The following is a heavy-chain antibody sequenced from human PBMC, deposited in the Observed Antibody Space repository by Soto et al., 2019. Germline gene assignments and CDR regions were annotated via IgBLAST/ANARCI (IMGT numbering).Heavy chain of an antibody. CDR3: ARGCSGGGCYSIWFDY. Sequence: GGSLRLSCAASGFTFSNYWMTWVRQAPGKGLEWVANIKQDGSEKYYVDSVKGRFTIPRDNAKNSLYLQMNSLRAEDTAVYYCARGCSGGGCYSIWFDYWGQGTQVTVSS. CDR1: GFTFSNYW. CDR2: IKQDGSEK. D-gene: IGHD2-15*01. J-gene: IGHJ4*02. V-gene: IGHV3-7*03.